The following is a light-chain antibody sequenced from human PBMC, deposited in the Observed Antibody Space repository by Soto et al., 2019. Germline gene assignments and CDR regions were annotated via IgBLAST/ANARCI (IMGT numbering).Light chain of an antibody. CDR3: QSYDSSLSGSFV. CDR2: GNN. V-gene: IGLV1-40*01. J-gene: IGLJ1*01. CDR1: SSNIGAGYD. Sequence: SVLTQPPSVSGAPGQRVTISCTGSSSNIGAGYDVHWYQQLPGTAPKLLIYGNNNRPSGVPDRFSGSKSGTSASLAITGLQAEDEADYYCQSYDSSLSGSFVLGTGTKVTVL.